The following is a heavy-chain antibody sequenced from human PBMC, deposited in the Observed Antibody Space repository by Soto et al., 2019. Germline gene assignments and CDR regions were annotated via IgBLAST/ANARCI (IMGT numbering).Heavy chain of an antibody. D-gene: IGHD5-12*01. CDR1: GYTFTDYY. Sequence: ASVKVYCKASGYTFTDYYIHWVRQAPGQGLEWMGWISPKNGGTKYVQKFQGRVTVTRDTSMSIVYMELSRLRYDDTAVYYCARGGNSGYYYEWGQGTLVTVSS. CDR2: ISPKNGGT. J-gene: IGHJ4*02. CDR3: ARGGNSGYYYE. V-gene: IGHV1-2*02.